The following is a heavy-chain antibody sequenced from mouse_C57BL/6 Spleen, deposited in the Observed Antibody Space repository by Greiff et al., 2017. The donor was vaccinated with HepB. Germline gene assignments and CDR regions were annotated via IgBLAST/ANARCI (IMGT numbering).Heavy chain of an antibody. Sequence: EVMLVESGGGLVQPKGSLKLSCAASGFSFNTYAMNWVRQAPGKGLEWVARIRSKSNNYATYYADSVKDRFTISRDDSESMLYLQMNNLKTEDTAMYYGVTSAVYDGYYGFAYWGQGTLVTVAA. D-gene: IGHD2-3*01. J-gene: IGHJ3*01. V-gene: IGHV10-1*01. CDR3: VTSAVYDGYYGFAY. CDR1: GFSFNTYA. CDR2: IRSKSNNYAT.